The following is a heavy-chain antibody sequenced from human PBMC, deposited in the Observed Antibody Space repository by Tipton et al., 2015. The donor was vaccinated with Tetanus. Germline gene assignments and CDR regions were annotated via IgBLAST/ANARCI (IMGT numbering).Heavy chain of an antibody. D-gene: IGHD4-17*01. CDR1: GGSVSSGSYY. J-gene: IGHJ4*02. CDR2: IDQAGSDK. V-gene: IGHV3-7*01. Sequence: GLVKPSETLSLTCTVSGGSVSSGSYYWSWVRQAPGKGLEWVANIDQAGSDKYYVDSVKGRFTISRDNAKNSLFLQMDGLRAEDTAVYFCARANLNDFGDYSGLAHWGQGTLVTVSS. CDR3: ARANLNDFGDYSGLAH.